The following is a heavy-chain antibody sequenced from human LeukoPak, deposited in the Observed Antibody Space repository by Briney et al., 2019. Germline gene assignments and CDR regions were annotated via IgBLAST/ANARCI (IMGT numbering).Heavy chain of an antibody. V-gene: IGHV1-18*04. CDR3: ARALLGRYCSGGSCHSFGY. CDR1: GYTFTSYG. J-gene: IGHJ4*02. CDR2: ISAYNGNT. D-gene: IGHD2-15*01. Sequence: GASVKVSCKASGYTFTSYGISWVRQAPGQGLEWMGWISAYNGNTNYAQKLQGRVTMTTDTSTSTAYMELRSLRSDDTAVYYCARALLGRYCSGGSCHSFGYWGQGTLVTVSS.